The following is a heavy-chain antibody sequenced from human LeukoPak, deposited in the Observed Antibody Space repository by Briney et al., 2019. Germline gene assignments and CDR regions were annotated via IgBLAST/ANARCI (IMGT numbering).Heavy chain of an antibody. CDR3: ARVLGAGYGATNLAY. V-gene: IGHV3-30-3*01. J-gene: IGHJ4*02. D-gene: IGHD1-26*01. CDR2: ISYDGNYQ. Sequence: GGPRRLSCASSGFTFSSYAIHWVRQAPGKGLEWVSVISYDGNYQYYEHSVPGRFTVSRDDAQSMLFLQMNSLRPEDTAVYYCARVLGAGYGATNLAYWGQGTLVTVSS. CDR1: GFTFSSYA.